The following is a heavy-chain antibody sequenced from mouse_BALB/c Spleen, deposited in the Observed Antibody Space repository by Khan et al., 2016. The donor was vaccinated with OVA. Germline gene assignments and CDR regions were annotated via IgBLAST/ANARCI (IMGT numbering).Heavy chain of an antibody. CDR3: RDRLTGSFAY. V-gene: IGHV5-6*01. CDR1: GFTFSSYS. CDR2: ISSGGDYT. D-gene: IGHD4-1*01. J-gene: IGHJ3*01. Sequence: EVQLVESGGDLVKPGGSLKLSCAASGFTFSSYSMSWVRQTPDKRLEWVASISSGGDYTYYPDSVKGRFTISRDNAKNTLYLQMSELKSEDTAMYCCRDRLTGSFAYWGQGTLVTVSA.